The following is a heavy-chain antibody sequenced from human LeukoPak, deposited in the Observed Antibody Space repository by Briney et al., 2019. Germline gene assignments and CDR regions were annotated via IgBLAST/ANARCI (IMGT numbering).Heavy chain of an antibody. Sequence: GGSLRLSCAASGFTVSSNYMSWVRQAPGKGLEWVSVIYSGGSTYYADSVKGRFTISRDNAKNTLYLQMNSLRAEDTAVYYCAKEGGDSTYYYDSSGYEGPVYWGQGTLVTVSS. CDR3: AKEGGDSTYYYDSSGYEGPVY. D-gene: IGHD3-22*01. V-gene: IGHV3-66*01. J-gene: IGHJ4*02. CDR1: GFTVSSNY. CDR2: IYSGGST.